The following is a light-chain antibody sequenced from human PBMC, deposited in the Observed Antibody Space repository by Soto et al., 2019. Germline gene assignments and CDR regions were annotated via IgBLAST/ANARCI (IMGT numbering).Light chain of an antibody. CDR2: DAS. CDR1: QTVRNNY. J-gene: IGKJ4*01. CDR3: QQFRSYPLT. Sequence: EFVLTQCPGTLSLSPGERATLSCRASQTVRNNYLAWYQQKPGQAPRLLIYDASSRATGIPDRFSGGGSGTDFTLTISRLEPEDFAVYYCQQFRSYPLTFGGGTKVDNK. V-gene: IGKV3-20*01.